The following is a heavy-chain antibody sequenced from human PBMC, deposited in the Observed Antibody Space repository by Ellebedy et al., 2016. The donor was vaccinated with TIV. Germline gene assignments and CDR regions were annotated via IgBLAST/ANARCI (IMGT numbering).Heavy chain of an antibody. V-gene: IGHV3-23*01. Sequence: PSETLSLTCAASGLTFSSHAMSWVRQAPGKGLEWVSSITESGGNTYYADSVKGRFTNSRDNSKDTLYLQMNSLRAEDTAIYYCARDPVGVGPAFDVWGQGTMVTVSS. CDR1: GLTFSSHA. J-gene: IGHJ3*01. CDR2: ITESGGNT. CDR3: ARDPVGVGPAFDV. D-gene: IGHD4-23*01.